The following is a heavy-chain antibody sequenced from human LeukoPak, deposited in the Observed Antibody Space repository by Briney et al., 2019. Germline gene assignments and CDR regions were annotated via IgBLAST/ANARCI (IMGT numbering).Heavy chain of an antibody. V-gene: IGHV1-8*01. CDR1: GYTFTSYD. CDR3: ARGRDYDILTGYWLR. CDR2: MNPNSGNT. D-gene: IGHD3-9*01. J-gene: IGHJ4*02. Sequence: GASVKVSCKASGYTFTSYDINWVRQATGQGPEWMGWMNPNSGNTGYAQKFQGRVTMTRNTSISTAYMELSSLRSEDTAVYYCARGRDYDILTGYWLRWGQGTLVTVSS.